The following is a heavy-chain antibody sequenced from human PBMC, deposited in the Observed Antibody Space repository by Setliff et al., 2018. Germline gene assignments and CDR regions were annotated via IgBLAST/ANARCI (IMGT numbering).Heavy chain of an antibody. V-gene: IGHV3-23*01. CDR3: AKDVVGYSSTWPKRDYFDS. D-gene: IGHD6-13*01. CDR1: GFTFSNYA. CDR2: INVGGTST. Sequence: LRLSCAASGFTFSNYAMSWVRQAPGKGLEWVSIINVGGTSTYYVDSVKGRFTISRDNSKNTLYLQMNSLRVEDTAIYYCAKDVVGYSSTWPKRDYFDSWGQGTLVTVSS. J-gene: IGHJ4*02.